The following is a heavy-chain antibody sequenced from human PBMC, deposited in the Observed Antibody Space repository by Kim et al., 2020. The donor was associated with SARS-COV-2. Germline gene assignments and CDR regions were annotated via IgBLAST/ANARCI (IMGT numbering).Heavy chain of an antibody. CDR1: GFTFSNAW. D-gene: IGHD3-10*01. J-gene: IGHJ6*02. CDR2: IKSKTDGGTT. Sequence: GGSLRHSCAASGFTFSNAWMSWVRQAPGKGLEWVGRIKSKTDGGTTDYAAPVKGRFTISRDDSKNTLYLQMNSLKTEDTAVYYCTTDFGSGSQYYYGMDVWGQGTTVTVSS. V-gene: IGHV3-15*01. CDR3: TTDFGSGSQYYYGMDV.